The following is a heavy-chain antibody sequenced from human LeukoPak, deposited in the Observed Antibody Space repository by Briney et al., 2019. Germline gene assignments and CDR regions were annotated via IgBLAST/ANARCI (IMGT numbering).Heavy chain of an antibody. CDR3: TRTTSIVGASVDGY. Sequence: GGSLRLSCTASGFTFGDYAMSWFRQAPGKGLEWVGFIRSKAYGGTTEYAASVKGRFTISRDDSKSIAYLQMNSLKTEDTAVYHCTRTTSIVGASVDGYWGQGTLVTVSS. CDR2: IRSKAYGGTT. J-gene: IGHJ4*02. V-gene: IGHV3-49*03. D-gene: IGHD1-26*01. CDR1: GFTFGDYA.